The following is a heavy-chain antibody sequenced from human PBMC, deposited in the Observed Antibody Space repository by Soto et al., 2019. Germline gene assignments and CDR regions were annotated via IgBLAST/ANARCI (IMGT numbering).Heavy chain of an antibody. CDR2: ISGSGGST. CDR3: AKDLERWLQLGPLWFDP. J-gene: IGHJ5*02. V-gene: IGHV3-23*01. D-gene: IGHD5-12*01. Sequence: PGGSLRLSCAASGFTFSSYAMSWVRQAPGKGLEWVSAISGSGGSTYYADSVKGRFTISRDNSKNTLYLQMNSLRAEDTAVYYCAKDLERWLQLGPLWFDPWGQGTLVTVSS. CDR1: GFTFSSYA.